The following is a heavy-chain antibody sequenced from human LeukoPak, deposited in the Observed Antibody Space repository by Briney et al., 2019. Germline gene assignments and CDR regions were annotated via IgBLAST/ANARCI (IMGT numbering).Heavy chain of an antibody. CDR2: INHSGST. D-gene: IGHD5-12*01. CDR1: GGSFSGYY. CDR3: ARDSGYDLLAFDY. Sequence: SETLSLTCAVYGGSFSGYYWSWIRQPPGKGLEWIGEINHSGSTNYNPSLKSRVTISVDTSKNQFSLKLSSVTAADTAVYYCARDSGYDLLAFDYWGQGTLVTVSS. J-gene: IGHJ4*02. V-gene: IGHV4-34*01.